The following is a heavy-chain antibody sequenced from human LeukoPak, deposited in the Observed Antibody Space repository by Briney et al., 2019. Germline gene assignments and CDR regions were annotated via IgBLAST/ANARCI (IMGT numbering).Heavy chain of an antibody. J-gene: IGHJ4*02. D-gene: IGHD3-22*01. CDR3: ARTYYYDSSGYYAYFDY. CDR1: GFTFRSYA. V-gene: IGHV3-30-3*01. Sequence: PGRSLRLSCAGSGFTFRSYAMHWVRQAPGKGLEWVAVISYDGSNKDYADSVKGRFTISRDNSKNTLFLQMNSLRAEDTAVYYCARTYYYDSSGYYAYFDYWGQGTLVTVSS. CDR2: ISYDGSNK.